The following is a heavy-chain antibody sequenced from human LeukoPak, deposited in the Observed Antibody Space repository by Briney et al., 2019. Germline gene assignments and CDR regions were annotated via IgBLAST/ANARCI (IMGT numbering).Heavy chain of an antibody. CDR1: GYTFTSYY. J-gene: IGHJ4*02. Sequence: RASVKISCKASGYTFTSYYIHWVRQAPGQGLEWMGFINPSGGSTSYAQKFQGRVTMTRDMSTSTVYMELSRLRSDDTAVYYCAREHCTNGVCYCPWWGQGTLVTVSS. D-gene: IGHD2-8*01. V-gene: IGHV1-46*01. CDR2: INPSGGST. CDR3: AREHCTNGVCYCPW.